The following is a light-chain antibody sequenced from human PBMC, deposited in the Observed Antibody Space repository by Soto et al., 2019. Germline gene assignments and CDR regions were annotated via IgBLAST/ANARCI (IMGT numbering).Light chain of an antibody. V-gene: IGKV3-20*01. CDR1: QSVSNNY. J-gene: IGKJ2*01. Sequence: EIVLTQSPGTLSLSTGERATLSCRASQSVSNNYLAWYQQKPGQAPRLLIYGASNRATGIPDRFSGSGSGTDFTLTISSLQPEDSAAYYCLQDYNYPFTFCQRTKVDIK. CDR2: GAS. CDR3: LQDYNYPFT.